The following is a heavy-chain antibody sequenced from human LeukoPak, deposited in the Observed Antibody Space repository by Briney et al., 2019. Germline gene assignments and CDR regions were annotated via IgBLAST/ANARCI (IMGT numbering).Heavy chain of an antibody. D-gene: IGHD4-17*01. V-gene: IGHV4-39*07. J-gene: IGHJ4*01. CDR1: GGSIRSSSYY. CDR2: IYYSGST. CDR3: ARAPGTTFDY. Sequence: SETLSLTCTISGGSIRSSSYYWGWIRQPPGKGLEWIGSIYYSGSTNYNPSLKSRVTISVDTSKNQFSLKLSSVTAADTAVYYCARAPGTTFDYWGHGNMVTVSS.